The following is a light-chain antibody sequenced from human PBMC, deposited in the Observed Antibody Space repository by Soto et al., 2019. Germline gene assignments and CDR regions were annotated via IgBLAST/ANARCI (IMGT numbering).Light chain of an antibody. V-gene: IGKV3-20*01. Sequence: EIVLTESAATLSLSPGDRGPLSGGASQSVSSSYLAWYQQEPGQATRLLIYGASSRATGIPDRFSGSGSGTDFTLTISRLEPEDFAVYYCQQYGSSPITFGQGTRLEIK. J-gene: IGKJ5*01. CDR3: QQYGSSPIT. CDR1: QSVSSSY. CDR2: GAS.